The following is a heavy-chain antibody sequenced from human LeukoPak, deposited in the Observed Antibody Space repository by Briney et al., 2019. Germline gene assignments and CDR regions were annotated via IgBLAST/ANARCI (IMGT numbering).Heavy chain of an antibody. J-gene: IGHJ3*02. CDR1: GFTFDDYA. CDR2: ISWNSGSI. D-gene: IGHD3-3*01. V-gene: IGHV3-9*01. Sequence: GGSLRLSCAASGFTFDDYAMHWVRQAPGKGLEWVSGISWNSGSIGYADSVKGRFTISRDNAKNSLYLQMNSLRAEDTALYYCAKGSTGKMYYDFWSKRLGDPQTIWGQGTMVTVSS. CDR3: AKGSTGKMYYDFWSKRLGDPQTI.